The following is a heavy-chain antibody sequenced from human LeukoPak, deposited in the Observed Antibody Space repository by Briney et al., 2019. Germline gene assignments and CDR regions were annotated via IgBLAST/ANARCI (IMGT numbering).Heavy chain of an antibody. Sequence: ASVKVSCKASGYTFTGYYMHWVRRAPGQGLEWMGWINPNSGGTNYAQKFQGRVTMTRDTSISTAYMGLSRLRSDDTAVYYCARCSSSWYFYYYYGMDVWGQGTTVTVSS. CDR3: ARCSSSWYFYYYYGMDV. D-gene: IGHD6-13*01. CDR2: INPNSGGT. CDR1: GYTFTGYY. J-gene: IGHJ6*02. V-gene: IGHV1-2*02.